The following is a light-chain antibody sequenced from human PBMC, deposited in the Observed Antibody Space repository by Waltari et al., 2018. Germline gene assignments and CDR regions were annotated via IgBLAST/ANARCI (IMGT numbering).Light chain of an antibody. CDR1: QSIRSY. Sequence: EIVLTQSPAIVSSSPGERATLSCRASQSIRSYLAWFQQKPSQATRLLIYDASNRAPDLPARFSGSGSGTDFTLTISSLEPEDSAVYYCQHRANWPLTFGGGTTVEIK. V-gene: IGKV3-11*01. CDR2: DAS. CDR3: QHRANWPLT. J-gene: IGKJ4*01.